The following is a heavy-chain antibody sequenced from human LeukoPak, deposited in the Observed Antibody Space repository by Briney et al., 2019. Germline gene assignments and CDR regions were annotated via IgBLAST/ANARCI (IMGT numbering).Heavy chain of an antibody. CDR3: ARDPLRVAGTGRFFDL. D-gene: IGHD6-19*01. V-gene: IGHV3-11*04. J-gene: IGHJ2*01. CDR1: GFTVSSNY. CDR2: ISTSGSPI. Sequence: GGSLRLSCAASGFTVSSNYMSWVRQAPRKGLEWVSYISTSGSPIDYADSVKGRFTISRDNAKNFLFLQMNSLRAEDTAIYYCARDPLRVAGTGRFFDLWGRGTLVTVSS.